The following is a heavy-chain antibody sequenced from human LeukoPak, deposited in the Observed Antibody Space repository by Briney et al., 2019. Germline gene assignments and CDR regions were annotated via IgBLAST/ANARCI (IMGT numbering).Heavy chain of an antibody. Sequence: GGSLRLSCAASGFTFINYSMNWVRQAPGKGLEWVSSISSISSYIYYADSVKGRFTISRDNAKNSLYLQMNSLKIEDTAVYYCIRVNNGYAKDFDYWGQGTLVTVSS. CDR1: GFTFINYS. J-gene: IGHJ4*02. V-gene: IGHV3-21*04. D-gene: IGHD2-8*01. CDR2: ISSISSYI. CDR3: IRVNNGYAKDFDY.